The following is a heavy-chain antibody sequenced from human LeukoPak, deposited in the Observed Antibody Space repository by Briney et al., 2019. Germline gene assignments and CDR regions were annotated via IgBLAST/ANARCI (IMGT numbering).Heavy chain of an antibody. J-gene: IGHJ3*02. CDR1: GYSFTSYW. V-gene: IGHV5-51*01. D-gene: IGHD2-15*01. CDR3: ASTRYCSGGSCYSLAAFDI. Sequence: GESLKISCKGSGYSFTSYWIGWVRQTPGKGLEWMGIIYPGDSDTRYSPSFQGQVTISADKSISTAYLQWSSLKASDTAMYYCASTRYCSGGSCYSLAAFDIWGQGTMVTVSS. CDR2: IYPGDSDT.